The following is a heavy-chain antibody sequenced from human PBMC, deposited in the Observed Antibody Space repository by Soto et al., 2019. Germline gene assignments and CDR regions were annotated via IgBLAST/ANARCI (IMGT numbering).Heavy chain of an antibody. D-gene: IGHD4-17*01. CDR1: GGTLSSYA. V-gene: IGHV1-69*06. J-gene: IGHJ5*02. CDR2: IIPIFGTA. Sequence: QVQLVQSGAEVKKPGSSVKVSCKASGGTLSSYAISWVRQAPGQGLEWMGGIIPIFGTANYAQKFQGRVTITADKSTSTAYMELSSLRSEDTAVYYCARYVTTTPPLPYNWFDPWGQGTLVTVSS. CDR3: ARYVTTTPPLPYNWFDP.